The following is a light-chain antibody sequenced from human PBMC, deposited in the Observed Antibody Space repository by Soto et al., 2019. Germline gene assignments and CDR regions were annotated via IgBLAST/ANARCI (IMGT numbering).Light chain of an antibody. CDR2: VNN. CDR1: SSNIGTGYD. V-gene: IGLV1-40*01. Sequence: QSALTQPPSVSGAPGQRVTISCTGSSSNIGTGYDVHWYQQLPGTAPKLLIYVNNNRPSGVPDRFSGSKSGTSASLAITGLQAEDEAAYYCQSYDNALSAWVFGGGTKVTVL. CDR3: QSYDNALSAWV. J-gene: IGLJ3*02.